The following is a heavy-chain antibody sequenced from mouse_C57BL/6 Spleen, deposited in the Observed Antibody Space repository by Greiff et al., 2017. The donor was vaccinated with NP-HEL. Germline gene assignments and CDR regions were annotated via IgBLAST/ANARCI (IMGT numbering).Heavy chain of an antibody. J-gene: IGHJ4*01. D-gene: IGHD2-10*02. CDR1: GYTFTDYE. V-gene: IGHV1-15*01. CDR2: IDPETGGT. CDR3: TRGGYGRGYAMDY. Sequence: QVQLQQSGAELVRPGASVTLSCKASGYTFTDYEMHWVKQTPVHGLEWIGAIDPETGGTAYNQKFKGKAILTADKSSSTAYMELRSLTSEDSAGYYCTRGGYGRGYAMDYWGQGTSVTVSS.